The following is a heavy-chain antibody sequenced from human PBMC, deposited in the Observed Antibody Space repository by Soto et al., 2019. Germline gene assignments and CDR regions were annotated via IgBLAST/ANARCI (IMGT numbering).Heavy chain of an antibody. CDR3: ARVYCSGGSCYFAFDI. CDR1: GFTFSSYE. V-gene: IGHV3-48*03. J-gene: IGHJ3*02. D-gene: IGHD2-15*01. CDR2: ISSSGSTI. Sequence: HPGGSLRLSCAASGFTFSSYEMNWVRQAPGKGLEWVSYISSSGSTIYYADSVKGRFTISRDNAKNSLYLQMNSLRAEDTAVYYCARVYCSGGSCYFAFDIWGQGTMVTVSS.